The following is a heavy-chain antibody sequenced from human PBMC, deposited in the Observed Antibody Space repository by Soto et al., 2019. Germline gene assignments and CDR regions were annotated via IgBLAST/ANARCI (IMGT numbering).Heavy chain of an antibody. CDR2: IIPILGIA. J-gene: IGHJ6*02. D-gene: IGHD4-17*01. CDR1: GGTFSSYT. CDR3: AREDYCGNSALGYYYYYGMDV. Sequence: QVQLVQSGAEVKKPGSSVKVSCKASGGTFSSYTISWVRQAPGQGLEWMGRIIPILGIANYAQKFQGRVTITADKSTRTAYMELSSLRSEDTAVYYCAREDYCGNSALGYYYYYGMDVWGQGTTVTVSS. V-gene: IGHV1-69*08.